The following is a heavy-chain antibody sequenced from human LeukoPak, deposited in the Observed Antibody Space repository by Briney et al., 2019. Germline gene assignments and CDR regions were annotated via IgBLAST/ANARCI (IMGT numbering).Heavy chain of an antibody. CDR3: ARDQGGSPWD. CDR2: IYYTGST. J-gene: IGHJ4*02. D-gene: IGHD1-26*01. V-gene: IGHV4-61*08. CDR1: GGSISSGGYF. Sequence: SETLSLTCTVSGGSISSGGYFWTWIRQHPGKGLEWIGHIYYTGSTNYNPSLKSRVTISVDTSKNQFSLKLSSVTAADTAVYYCARDQGGSPWDWGQGTLVTVSS.